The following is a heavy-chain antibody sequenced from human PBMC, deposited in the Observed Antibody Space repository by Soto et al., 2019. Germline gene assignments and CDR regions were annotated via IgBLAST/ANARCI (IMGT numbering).Heavy chain of an antibody. CDR3: ARHSSSWPIFDY. D-gene: IGHD6-13*01. J-gene: IGHJ4*02. V-gene: IGHV4-59*08. CDR1: AGSIGNSY. Sequence: QVQLQESGPGLVKPSETLSLTCTVSAGSIGNSYWSWVRQSPGKGLEWIGYIYYSGSSNYNPSLKSRVSIPVDTSKNQFSLKLSFVTAADTAVYYCARHSSSWPIFDYWGQGTLVIVSS. CDR2: IYYSGSS.